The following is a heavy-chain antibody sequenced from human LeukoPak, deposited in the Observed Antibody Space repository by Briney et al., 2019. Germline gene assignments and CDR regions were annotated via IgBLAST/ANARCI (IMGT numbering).Heavy chain of an antibody. J-gene: IGHJ5*02. CDR3: AGELRYFDWHRFDP. Sequence: GGSLRLSCAASGFTFSSYEMNWVRQAPGKGLEWVSYISSSGSTIYYADSVKGRFTISRDNAKNSLYLQMNSLRAEDTAVYYCAGELRYFDWHRFDPWGQGTLVTVSS. CDR1: GFTFSSYE. CDR2: ISSSGSTI. V-gene: IGHV3-48*03. D-gene: IGHD3-9*01.